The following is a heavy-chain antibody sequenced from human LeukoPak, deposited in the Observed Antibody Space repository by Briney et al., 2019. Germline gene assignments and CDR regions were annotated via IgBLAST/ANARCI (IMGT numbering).Heavy chain of an antibody. D-gene: IGHD6-19*01. CDR2: IYGGGTNT. J-gene: IGHJ4*02. CDR3: AKRITEAVGIYFDS. V-gene: IGHV3-23*01. Sequence: PGGSLRLSCVGSGFSFSSYAMTWVRQAPGKGLEWVSTIYGGGTNTFYADSVKGRFTISRDDSKNMQFLQMNSLRPEDTAVYFWAKRITEAVGIYFDSWGQGALVTVSS. CDR1: GFSFSSYA.